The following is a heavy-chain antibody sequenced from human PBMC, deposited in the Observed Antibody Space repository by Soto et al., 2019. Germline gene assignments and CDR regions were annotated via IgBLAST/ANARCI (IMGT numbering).Heavy chain of an antibody. D-gene: IGHD5-12*01. Sequence: QVQLQQWGAGLLKPSETLSLTCAVYGGSFSGYYWSWIRQPPGKGLEWIGEINHSGSTNYNPSLKIRVTTSVDTSKNPSSPKLSSVTAADTAVYYCASGGNSGYVWWGQGTLVTVSS. J-gene: IGHJ4*02. CDR1: GGSFSGYY. CDR2: INHSGST. CDR3: ASGGNSGYVW. V-gene: IGHV4-34*01.